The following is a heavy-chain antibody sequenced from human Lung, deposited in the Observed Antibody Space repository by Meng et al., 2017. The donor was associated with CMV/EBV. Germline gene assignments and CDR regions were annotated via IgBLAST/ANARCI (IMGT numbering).Heavy chain of an antibody. Sequence: SVKVSXKASGYTFTGYYMHWVRQAPGQGLEWMGWINPNSGGTNYAQKFQGRVIMTWDTSISSAYMQLSRLTSNDTAVFYCARGGLSTALPEAPSSSSIDNWGQGTLVTVSS. CDR3: ARGGLSTALPEAPSSSSIDN. CDR2: INPNSGGT. V-gene: IGHV1-2*02. J-gene: IGHJ4*02. D-gene: IGHD2/OR15-2a*01. CDR1: GYTFTGYY.